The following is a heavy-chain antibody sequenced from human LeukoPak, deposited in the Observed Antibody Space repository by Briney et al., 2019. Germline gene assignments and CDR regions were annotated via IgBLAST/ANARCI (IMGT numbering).Heavy chain of an antibody. J-gene: IGHJ5*02. CDR1: GFTFNNFG. Sequence: GGSLRLSCEASGFTFNNFGMHWVRQAPCKGLEWVAFIGYDESKKYYAESVKGRFTISRDNSKNTLYLQMNSLRAEDTAVYYCARVPDGYNLGTYFDPWGQGTLVTVSS. CDR2: IGYDESKK. CDR3: ARVPDGYNLGTYFDP. D-gene: IGHD5-24*01. V-gene: IGHV3-30*02.